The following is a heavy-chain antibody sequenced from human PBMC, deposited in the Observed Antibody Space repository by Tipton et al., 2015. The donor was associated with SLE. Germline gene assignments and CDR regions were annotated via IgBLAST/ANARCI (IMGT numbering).Heavy chain of an antibody. Sequence: QSGPEVKKPGASVKVSCKASGYTFTSYGISWVRQATGQGLEWMGWISAYNGNTNYAQKLQGRVTMTTDTSTSTAYMELRSLRSDDTAVYYCARDLLGRYGDYARAAFDIWGQGTMVTVSS. J-gene: IGHJ3*02. V-gene: IGHV1-18*01. CDR1: GYTFTSYG. CDR3: ARDLLGRYGDYARAAFDI. CDR2: ISAYNGNT. D-gene: IGHD4-17*01.